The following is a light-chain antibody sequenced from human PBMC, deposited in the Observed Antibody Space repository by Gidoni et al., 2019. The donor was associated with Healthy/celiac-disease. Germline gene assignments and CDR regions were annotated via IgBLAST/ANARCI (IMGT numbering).Light chain of an antibody. CDR3: QQSYSTPQLT. CDR2: AAS. CDR1: QSISSY. V-gene: IGKV1-39*01. J-gene: IGKJ4*01. Sequence: DIQMTQSPSSLSASVGDRVTITCRASQSISSYLNWYQQKPGKAPNLLIYAASSLQSGVPSRFSGSGSGTDFTLTISSLQPEDFATYYCQQSYSTPQLTFXGXTKVEIK.